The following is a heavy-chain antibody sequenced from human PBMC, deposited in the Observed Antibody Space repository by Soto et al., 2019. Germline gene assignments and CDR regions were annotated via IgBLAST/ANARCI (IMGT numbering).Heavy chain of an antibody. CDR2: VSKSDYT. CDR1: GFTFNNYG. Sequence: PGGSLRLSFVVSGFTFNNYGINWVRQAPGKGLEWVSTVSKSDYTYYSDSVKGRFTISRDNAKNSVSLQMNTLRAEDTAVYYCAREDSIIMPAVSDFWGQGTLVTVSS. CDR3: AREDSIIMPAVSDF. J-gene: IGHJ4*02. D-gene: IGHD2-2*01. V-gene: IGHV3-21*01.